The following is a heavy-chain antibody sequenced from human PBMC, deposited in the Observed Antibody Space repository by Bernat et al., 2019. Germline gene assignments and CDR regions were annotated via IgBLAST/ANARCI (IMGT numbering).Heavy chain of an antibody. V-gene: IGHV1-2*04. CDR1: GYTFAGYY. Sequence: QVQLVQSGAEVKKPGASVKVSCKASGYTFAGYYMHWVRQAPGQGLEWMGWINPNSGGTNYAQKFQGWVTMTRDTSISTAYMELSRLRSDDTAVYYCARSIGIAAAGFDYWGQGTLVTVSS. CDR2: INPNSGGT. J-gene: IGHJ4*02. D-gene: IGHD6-13*01. CDR3: ARSIGIAAAGFDY.